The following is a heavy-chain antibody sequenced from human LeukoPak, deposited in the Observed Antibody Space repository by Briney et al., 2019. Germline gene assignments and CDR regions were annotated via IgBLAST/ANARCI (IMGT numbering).Heavy chain of an antibody. CDR2: INTDGSDT. CDR3: ARRGEDGFGYRY. Sequence: PGGSLRLSCVVSGSTFSSYWMHWVRQAPGKGLVWVSRINTDGSDTSYVESVRGRFTVSRDNAKNTLYLQMNSLKSEDTAVYYCARRGEDGFGYRYWGQGTLVTVSS. V-gene: IGHV3-74*01. J-gene: IGHJ4*02. CDR1: GSTFSSYW. D-gene: IGHD5-12*01.